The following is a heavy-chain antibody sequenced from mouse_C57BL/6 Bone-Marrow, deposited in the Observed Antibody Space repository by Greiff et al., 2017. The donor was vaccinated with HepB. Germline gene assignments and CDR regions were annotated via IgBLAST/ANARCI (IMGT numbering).Heavy chain of an antibody. CDR2: IWRGGST. CDR1: GFSLTSYG. Sequence: QVQLQQSGPGLVQPSQSLSITCTVSGFSLTSYGVHWVRQSPGKGLEWLGVIWRGGSTDYNAAFMSRLSITKDNSKSQVFFKMNSLQADDTAIYYCAKNVGYYYGSSQYYFDYWGQGTTLTVSS. V-gene: IGHV2-5*01. D-gene: IGHD1-1*01. CDR3: AKNVGYYYGSSQYYFDY. J-gene: IGHJ2*01.